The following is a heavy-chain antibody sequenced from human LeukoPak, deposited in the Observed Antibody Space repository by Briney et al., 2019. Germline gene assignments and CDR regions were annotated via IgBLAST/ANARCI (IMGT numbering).Heavy chain of an antibody. Sequence: GGSLRLSCSASGFSLSDYGMSWVRQAPGKGLEWVSSISSSSSYIYYADSVKGRFTISRDNAKNSLYLQMNSLRAEDTAVYYCARGARFLEWLSHRLGYGMDVWGQGTTVTVYS. CDR2: ISSSSSYI. J-gene: IGHJ6*02. CDR3: ARGARFLEWLSHRLGYGMDV. CDR1: GFSLSDYG. D-gene: IGHD3-3*01. V-gene: IGHV3-21*01.